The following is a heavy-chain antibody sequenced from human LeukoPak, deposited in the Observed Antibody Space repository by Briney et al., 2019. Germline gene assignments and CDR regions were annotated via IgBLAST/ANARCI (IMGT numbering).Heavy chain of an antibody. CDR3: AKDVWSGRVVVIPSGYFDY. Sequence: PGGSLRLSCAASGFTFSRYSMNWVRQAPGKGLEWVSSISISSNYIYYADSVKGRFTISRDNSKNTLYLQMNSLRAEDTAVYYCAKDVWSGRVVVIPSGYFDYWGQGTLVTVSS. CDR1: GFTFSRYS. CDR2: ISISSNYI. D-gene: IGHD3-22*01. V-gene: IGHV3-21*01. J-gene: IGHJ4*02.